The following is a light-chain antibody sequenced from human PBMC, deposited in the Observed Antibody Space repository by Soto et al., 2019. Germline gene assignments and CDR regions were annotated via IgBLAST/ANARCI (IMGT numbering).Light chain of an antibody. Sequence: QAVVTQPPSASGTPGQRDIISCSGSTSNIGSNTVSWYQHLPGTAPKLLIYSNNRRPSGVPDRFSGSQSGTSASLAISGLQSEDEADYYCAAWDDTVNVLFGVGTKLTVL. V-gene: IGLV1-44*01. CDR2: SNN. CDR3: AAWDDTVNVL. CDR1: TSNIGSNT. J-gene: IGLJ3*02.